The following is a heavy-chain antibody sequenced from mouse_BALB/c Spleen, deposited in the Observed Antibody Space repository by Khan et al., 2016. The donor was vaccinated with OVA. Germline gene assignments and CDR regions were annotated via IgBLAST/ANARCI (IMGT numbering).Heavy chain of an antibody. V-gene: IGHV1-52*01. J-gene: IGHJ3*01. CDR1: GYTFTSYW. CDR3: ARGATGTWAFAY. CDR2: IDPYDTET. D-gene: IGHD4-1*02. Sequence: QIQLVQSGAELVRPGASVKLSCKASGYTFTSYWMNWVKQRPEQGLEWIGRIDPYDTETHYNQKFKDKAILTVDKSSSTAYMQLSSLTSEDSAVYYCARGATGTWAFAYWGQGTLVTVSA.